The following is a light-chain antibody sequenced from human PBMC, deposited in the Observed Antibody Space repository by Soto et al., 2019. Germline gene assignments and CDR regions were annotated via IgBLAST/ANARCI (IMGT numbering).Light chain of an antibody. J-gene: IGKJ1*01. V-gene: IGKV3-20*01. Sequence: EIVSTQSPGTLSLSPGERATLSCRASQSLTSSYLAWYQQKPGQAPRLLIYGASSRATGIPDRFTGSGSGTDFTLTISRLEPEDFAVYYCQQYDGSPRTFGQGTKVEIK. CDR3: QQYDGSPRT. CDR2: GAS. CDR1: QSLTSSY.